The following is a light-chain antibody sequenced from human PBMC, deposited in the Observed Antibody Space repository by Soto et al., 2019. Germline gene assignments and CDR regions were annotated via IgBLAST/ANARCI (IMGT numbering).Light chain of an antibody. CDR1: QSLGNW. CDR3: QQYKSYPLT. Sequence: DIQMTQSPSTLSASVGDRVTITCRASQSLGNWLAWFQQKPGKASELLIYKASSLESGVPPRFSGSGSGTEFTLTISSLQPDDFATYFCQQYKSYPLTFGGGTKVDIK. CDR2: KAS. V-gene: IGKV1-5*03. J-gene: IGKJ4*01.